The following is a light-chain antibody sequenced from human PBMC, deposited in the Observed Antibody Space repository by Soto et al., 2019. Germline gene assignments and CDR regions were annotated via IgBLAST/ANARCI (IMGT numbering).Light chain of an antibody. J-gene: IGKJ1*01. Sequence: DIVMTQSPLSLPVTPGEPASISCRSSQSLLHSNGYNYLDWYLQKPGQSPQLLNYLGSNRASGVPDRFSGSGSGIDFTLKISRVEAEDVGVYYCMQALQTPRTFGQGTKVEIK. CDR3: MQALQTPRT. CDR2: LGS. V-gene: IGKV2-28*01. CDR1: QSLLHSNGYNY.